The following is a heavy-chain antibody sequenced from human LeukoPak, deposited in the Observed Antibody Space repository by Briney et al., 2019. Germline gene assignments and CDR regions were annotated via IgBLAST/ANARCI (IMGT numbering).Heavy chain of an antibody. CDR1: GFTFSSYA. CDR2: ISGSGGST. CDR3: AKSSRLRLYYFDY. J-gene: IGHJ4*02. Sequence: GGSLRLSCAASGFTFSSYAMSWVRQAPGKGLEWVSAISGSGGSTYYADSVKGRFTIPRDNSKNTLYLQMNSLRAEDTAVYYCAKSSRLRLYYFDYWGQGTLVTVSS. V-gene: IGHV3-23*01. D-gene: IGHD4-17*01.